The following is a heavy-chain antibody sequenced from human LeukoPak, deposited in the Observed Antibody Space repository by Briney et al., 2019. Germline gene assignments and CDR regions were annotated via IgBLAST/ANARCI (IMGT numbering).Heavy chain of an antibody. Sequence: KPSETLSLTCTVSGGSISSYYWSWIRQPPGKGLEWIGYIYYSGSTNYNPSLKSRVTISVDTSKNQFSLKLSSVTAADTAVYYCARANTDPFKQWLVHYYYYMDVWGKGTTVTISS. V-gene: IGHV4-59*01. CDR1: GGSISSYY. CDR2: IYYSGST. CDR3: ARANTDPFKQWLVHYYYYMDV. D-gene: IGHD6-19*01. J-gene: IGHJ6*03.